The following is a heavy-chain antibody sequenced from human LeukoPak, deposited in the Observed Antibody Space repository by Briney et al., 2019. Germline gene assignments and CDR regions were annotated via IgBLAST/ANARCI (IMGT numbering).Heavy chain of an antibody. D-gene: IGHD7-27*01. Sequence: GGSLGLSCAASGFTFSSYSMNWVRQAPGKGLEWVSSISGSSSYIYYADSVKGRFTISRDNAKNSLYLQMNSLRAEDTAVYYCARVNSDWGSLDYWGQGTLVTVSS. V-gene: IGHV3-21*01. CDR1: GFTFSSYS. CDR2: ISGSSSYI. CDR3: ARVNSDWGSLDY. J-gene: IGHJ4*02.